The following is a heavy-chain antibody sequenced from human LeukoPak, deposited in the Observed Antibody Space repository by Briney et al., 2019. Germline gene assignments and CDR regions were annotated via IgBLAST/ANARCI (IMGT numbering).Heavy chain of an antibody. CDR1: GGSISSYY. CDR2: IYSSGST. D-gene: IGHD2-15*01. Sequence: ETLSHTCTVSGGSISSYYWSWIRQSAGKGLEWIGRIYSSGSTNYNPSLKSRVTISVDTSKNQFSLRLSSVTAADTAVYCCARVDCSGAICHSFDYWGQGTLVTVSS. CDR3: ARVDCSGAICHSFDY. V-gene: IGHV4-4*07. J-gene: IGHJ4*02.